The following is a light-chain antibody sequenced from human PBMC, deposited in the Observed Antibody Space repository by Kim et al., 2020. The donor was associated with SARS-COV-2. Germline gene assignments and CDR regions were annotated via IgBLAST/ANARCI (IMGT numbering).Light chain of an antibody. Sequence: SGSPGERAPLSCRASQSVSSNLAWYQQKPGQAPRLRIYGASTRATGIPARFSGSGSGTEFTLTISSLQSEDCAVYYCQQYNNWPYTFGQGNKLEI. CDR1: QSVSSN. V-gene: IGKV3-15*01. CDR2: GAS. J-gene: IGKJ2*01. CDR3: QQYNNWPYT.